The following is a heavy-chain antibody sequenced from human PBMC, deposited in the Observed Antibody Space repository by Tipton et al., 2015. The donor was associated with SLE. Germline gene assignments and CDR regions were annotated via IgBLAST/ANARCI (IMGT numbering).Heavy chain of an antibody. Sequence: TLSLTCTVSGGSITSVSYYWSWIRQPPGKGLEWIGYIYYSGSTNYNPSLKSRVTISVDTSKNQFSLKLSSVTAADTAVYYCARRDGYNGDDAFDLWGQGTMVIVSS. CDR1: GGSITSVSYY. CDR3: ARRDGYNGDDAFDL. CDR2: IYYSGST. V-gene: IGHV4-61*01. J-gene: IGHJ3*01. D-gene: IGHD5-24*01.